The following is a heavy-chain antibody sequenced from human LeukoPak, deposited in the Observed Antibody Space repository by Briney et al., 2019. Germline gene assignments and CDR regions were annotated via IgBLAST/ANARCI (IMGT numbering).Heavy chain of an antibody. Sequence: SETLSLTCTVSGGSISSGSYYWGWIRQPPGKGLEWIGSIYYSGSTYYNPSLKSRVTISVDTSKNQFSLKLSSVTAADTAVYYCAGAAALTNWFDPWGQGTLVTVSS. V-gene: IGHV4-39*01. CDR3: AGAAALTNWFDP. J-gene: IGHJ5*02. D-gene: IGHD6-6*01. CDR2: IYYSGST. CDR1: GGSISSGSYY.